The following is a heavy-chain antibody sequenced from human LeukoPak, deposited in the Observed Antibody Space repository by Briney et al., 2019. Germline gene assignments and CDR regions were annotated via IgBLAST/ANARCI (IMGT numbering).Heavy chain of an antibody. V-gene: IGHV4-59*08. CDR1: GGSISSYY. D-gene: IGHD6-6*01. Sequence: SETLSLTCTVSGGSISSYYWSWIRQPPGKGLEWIGYIYYSGGTNYNPSLKSRVTISVDTSKNQFSLKLSSVTAADTAVYYCARHNLGSSSSPFDYWGQGTLVTVSS. CDR3: ARHNLGSSSSPFDY. CDR2: IYYSGGT. J-gene: IGHJ4*02.